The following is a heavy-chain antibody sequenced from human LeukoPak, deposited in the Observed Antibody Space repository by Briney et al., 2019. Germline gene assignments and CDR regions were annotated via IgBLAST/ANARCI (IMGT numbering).Heavy chain of an antibody. Sequence: PSETLSLTCTVSGGSISSYYWHWIRQPPGKGLEWIGYIYYSGSTDYNPSLKSRVTISVDTSKNQFSLYLSSVTAADTAHYYCARSSYYYDSYDSWGQGTIVTVSS. J-gene: IGHJ4*02. CDR3: ARSSYYYDSYDS. V-gene: IGHV4-59*08. CDR1: GGSISSYY. CDR2: IYYSGST. D-gene: IGHD3-22*01.